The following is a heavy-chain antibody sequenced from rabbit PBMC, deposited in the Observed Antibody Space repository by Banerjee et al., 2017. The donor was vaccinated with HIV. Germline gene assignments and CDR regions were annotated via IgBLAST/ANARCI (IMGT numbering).Heavy chain of an antibody. V-gene: IGHV1S43*01. CDR1: GIDFSSYYR. J-gene: IGHJ6*01. Sequence: QSLEESGGDLVKPGASLTLTCKASGIDFSSYYRMCWVRLAPGRGLELIACIYTTSGSTWYASWVNGRFTISRSTSLNTVDLKMTSLTAADTATYFCARDRWLRCMDLWGPGTLVTVS. CDR3: ARDRWLRCMDL. D-gene: IGHD4-1*01. CDR2: IYTTSGST.